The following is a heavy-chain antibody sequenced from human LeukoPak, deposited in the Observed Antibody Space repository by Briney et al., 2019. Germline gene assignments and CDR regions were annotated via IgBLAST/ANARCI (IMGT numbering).Heavy chain of an antibody. CDR2: INHNGNVN. CDR1: GFTFSSYW. CDR3: AKDPGYDEFNWFDP. D-gene: IGHD3-3*01. V-gene: IGHV3-7*03. J-gene: IGHJ5*02. Sequence: PGGSLRLSCAASGFTFSSYWMNWARQAPGKGLEWVASINHNGNVNYYVDSVKGRFTISRDNAKNSLYLQMSNLRAEDTAVYFCAKDPGYDEFNWFDPWGQGTLVTASS.